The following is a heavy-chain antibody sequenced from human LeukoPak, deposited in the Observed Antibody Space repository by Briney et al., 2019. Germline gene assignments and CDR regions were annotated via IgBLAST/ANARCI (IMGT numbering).Heavy chain of an antibody. V-gene: IGHV3-30*03. CDR2: ISYDGSNK. J-gene: IGHJ4*02. CDR3: VPKGTEGY. CDR1: GFTFSSYG. Sequence: GRSLRLSCAASGFTFSSYGMHWVRQAPGKGLEWVAVISYDGSNKYYADSVKGRFTISRDNSKNTLYLQVSSLRPEDTAVYYCVPKGTEGYWGQGTLVTVSS.